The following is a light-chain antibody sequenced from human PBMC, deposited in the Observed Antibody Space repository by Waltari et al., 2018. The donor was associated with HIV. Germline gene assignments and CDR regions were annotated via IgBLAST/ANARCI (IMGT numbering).Light chain of an antibody. CDR1: QSVSSN. Sequence: EIVMTQSPATLSVSPGERATLSCRASQSVSSNLAWYQQKPGQAPRLLIYGASTRATAIPPRFSCRASETEFTLTIGGLQSEDFAVYYCQQYSDWPWTFGQGTKVEIK. J-gene: IGKJ1*01. V-gene: IGKV3-15*01. CDR3: QQYSDWPWT. CDR2: GAS.